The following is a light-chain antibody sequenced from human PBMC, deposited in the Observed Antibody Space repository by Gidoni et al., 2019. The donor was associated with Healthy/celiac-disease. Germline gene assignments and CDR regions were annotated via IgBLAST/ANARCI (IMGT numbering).Light chain of an antibody. V-gene: IGKV3-11*01. CDR3: QQRSNWPLT. Sequence: EIVLTQSPATLSLSPGERATLSCRASQSVSSYLAWYQQKPGQAPRLLIYDASNSATGIPARFSGRGSVTDFTLTISSLEPEDFAVYYCQQRSNWPLTFGPGTKVDIK. CDR1: QSVSSY. CDR2: DAS. J-gene: IGKJ3*01.